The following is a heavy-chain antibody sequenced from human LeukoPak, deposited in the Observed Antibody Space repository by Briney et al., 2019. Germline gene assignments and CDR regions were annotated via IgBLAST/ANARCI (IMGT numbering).Heavy chain of an antibody. CDR3: ARVTTPFDY. Sequence: SKTLSLTCAVYGGSFSGYYWSWIRQPPGKGLEWIGEINHSGSTNYNPSLKSRVTISVDTSKNQCSLKLSSVTAADTAVYYCARVTTPFDYWGQGTLVTVSS. CDR2: INHSGST. V-gene: IGHV4-34*01. J-gene: IGHJ4*02. CDR1: GGSFSGYY. D-gene: IGHD4-11*01.